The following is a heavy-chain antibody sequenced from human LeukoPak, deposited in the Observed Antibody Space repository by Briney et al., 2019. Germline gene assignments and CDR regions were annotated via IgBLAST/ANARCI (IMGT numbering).Heavy chain of an antibody. CDR1: GFTFSSYA. Sequence: GGSLRLSCAASGFTFSSYAMSWVRHAPGKGLEWVSAISGSGGSTYYADSVKGRFTISRDNSKNTLYLQMNSLRAEDTAVYYCAKDHTPGYCSSTSCYGIDYWGQGTLVTVSS. V-gene: IGHV3-23*01. CDR2: ISGSGGST. D-gene: IGHD2-2*01. CDR3: AKDHTPGYCSSTSCYGIDY. J-gene: IGHJ4*02.